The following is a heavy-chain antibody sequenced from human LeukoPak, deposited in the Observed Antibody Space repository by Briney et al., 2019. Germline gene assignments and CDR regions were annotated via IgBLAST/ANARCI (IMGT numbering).Heavy chain of an antibody. D-gene: IGHD4-17*01. Sequence: PGGSLRLSCAASGFTFSSYAMSWVRQAPGKGLEWVSAISGSGGSTYYADSVKGRFTISRDNSKSTLYLQMNSLRAEDTAVHYCAKRIYGDPVGVFDYWGQGILVTVSS. J-gene: IGHJ4*02. CDR3: AKRIYGDPVGVFDY. CDR1: GFTFSSYA. CDR2: ISGSGGST. V-gene: IGHV3-23*01.